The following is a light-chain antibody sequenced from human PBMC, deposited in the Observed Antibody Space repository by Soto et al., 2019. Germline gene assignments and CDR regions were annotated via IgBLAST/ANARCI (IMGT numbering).Light chain of an antibody. Sequence: EILLTQSPGTLSLSPGERATLSCRASQSGSSNYLAWYQQKPGQAPRLLIYGASSRATGIPDRFSGSGSGTDFTLTISRLEPEDFAVYYCQQYGASPSTFGQGTKLEI. V-gene: IGKV3-20*01. J-gene: IGKJ2*01. CDR3: QQYGASPST. CDR1: QSGSSNY. CDR2: GAS.